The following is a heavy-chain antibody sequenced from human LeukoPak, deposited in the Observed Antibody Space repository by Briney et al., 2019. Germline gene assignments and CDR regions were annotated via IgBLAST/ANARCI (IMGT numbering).Heavy chain of an antibody. CDR2: INQDGSEK. CDR3: ASAAGCESAD. Sequence: GGALRLSCAASGTTFDSHYMTWVRQTPEKGLEWVANINQDGSEKNYVDSVKGRFTISRDNAKKSLYLQMNSLRAEDTAVYYCASAAGCESADWGQGSLVTLSA. V-gene: IGHV3-7*01. D-gene: IGHD6-25*01. CDR1: GTTFDSHY. J-gene: IGHJ4*02.